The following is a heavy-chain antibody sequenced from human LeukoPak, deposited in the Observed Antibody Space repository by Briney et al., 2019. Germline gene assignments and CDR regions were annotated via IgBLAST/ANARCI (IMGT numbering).Heavy chain of an antibody. Sequence: GGSLRLSCAASGFTFSSYAMSWVRQAPGKGPEWVSAISSSSSTIYYADSVKGRFTISRDNAKNSLYLQMNSLRAEDTAVYYCARVGAVCSGGSCSDAFDIWGQGTMVTVSS. V-gene: IGHV3-48*01. D-gene: IGHD2-15*01. CDR3: ARVGAVCSGGSCSDAFDI. CDR2: ISSSSSTI. J-gene: IGHJ3*02. CDR1: GFTFSSYA.